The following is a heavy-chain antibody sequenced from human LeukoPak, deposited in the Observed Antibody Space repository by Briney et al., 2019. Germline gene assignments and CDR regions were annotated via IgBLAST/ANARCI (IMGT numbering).Heavy chain of an antibody. D-gene: IGHD1-26*01. J-gene: IGHJ4*02. CDR3: ARVVGAHDDY. V-gene: IGHV3-21*01. CDR1: GFTFSSYR. Sequence: GGSLRLSCAASGFTFSSYRMTWVRQAPGKGLEWVSSISSSSSYIYYADSVKGRFTISRDNAKNSLYLQMNSLRAEDTAVYYCARVVGAHDDYWGQGTLVTVSS. CDR2: ISSSSSYI.